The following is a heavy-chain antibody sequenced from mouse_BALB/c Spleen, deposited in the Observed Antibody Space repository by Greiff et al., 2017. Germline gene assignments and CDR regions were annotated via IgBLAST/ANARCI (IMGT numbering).Heavy chain of an antibody. CDR1: GFTFSSYT. J-gene: IGHJ1*01. V-gene: IGHV5-12-2*01. CDR2: ISNGGGST. CDR3: ARQDWYFDV. Sequence: DVKLVESGGGLVQPGGSLKLSCAASGFTFSSYTMSWVRQTPEKRLEWVAYISNGGGSTYYPDTVKGRFTISRDNAKNTLYLQMSSLKSEDTAMYYCARQDWYFDVWGAGTTVTVSS.